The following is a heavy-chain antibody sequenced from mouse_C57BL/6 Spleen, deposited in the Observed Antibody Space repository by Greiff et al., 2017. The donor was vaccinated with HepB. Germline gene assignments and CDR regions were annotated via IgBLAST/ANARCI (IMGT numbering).Heavy chain of an antibody. Sequence: VQLQQSGAELAKPGASVKLSCKASGYTFTSYWMHWVKQRPGQGLEWIGYINPSSGYTKYNQKFKGKATLTADKSSSTAYMQLSSLTYEDSAVYYCARSNYYGSSYGYFDVWGTGTTVTVSS. V-gene: IGHV1-7*01. CDR2: INPSSGYT. J-gene: IGHJ1*03. D-gene: IGHD1-1*01. CDR3: ARSNYYGSSYGYFDV. CDR1: GYTFTSYW.